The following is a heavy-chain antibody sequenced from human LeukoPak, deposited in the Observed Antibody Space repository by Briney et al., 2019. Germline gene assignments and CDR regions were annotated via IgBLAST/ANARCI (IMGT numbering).Heavy chain of an antibody. V-gene: IGHV3-21*01. Sequence: GGSLRLSCAASGFTFSDYGVNWVRQAPGKGLEWVSSFSGSGRSIFYADSVRGRFTISRDNAKNSLYLQMNSLRAEDTAVYYCARDYFYCGGDCFVDYWGQGTLVTVSS. CDR3: ARDYFYCGGDCFVDY. CDR2: FSGSGRSI. CDR1: GFTFSDYG. J-gene: IGHJ4*02. D-gene: IGHD2-21*02.